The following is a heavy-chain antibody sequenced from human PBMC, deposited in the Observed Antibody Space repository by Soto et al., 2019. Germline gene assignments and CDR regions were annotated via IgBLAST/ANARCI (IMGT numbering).Heavy chain of an antibody. D-gene: IGHD4-4*01. Sequence: PSETLSLTCAVSGGSISSGGYSWSWIRQPPGKGLEWIGYIYHSGSTYYNPSLKSRVTISVDRSKNQFSLNLSSVTAADTAVYYCAGLESPYSNYGGQVDYWGQGTLVTAPQ. CDR3: AGLESPYSNYGGQVDY. J-gene: IGHJ4*02. V-gene: IGHV4-30-2*02. CDR2: IYHSGST. CDR1: GGSISSGGYS.